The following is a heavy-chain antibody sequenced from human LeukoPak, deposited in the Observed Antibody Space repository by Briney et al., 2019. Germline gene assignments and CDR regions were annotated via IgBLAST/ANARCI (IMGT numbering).Heavy chain of an antibody. J-gene: IGHJ4*02. CDR1: GFIFSTYG. V-gene: IGHV3-30*03. CDR2: ISHDGSNK. CDR3: ARGVVRGVIHFDY. D-gene: IGHD3-10*01. Sequence: GGSLRLSCAASGFIFSTYGMHWVRQAPGKGLEWVAVISHDGSNKFYADSVKGRFTISRDNAKNSLYLQMNSLRAEDTAVYYCARGVVRGVIHFDYWGQGTLVTVSS.